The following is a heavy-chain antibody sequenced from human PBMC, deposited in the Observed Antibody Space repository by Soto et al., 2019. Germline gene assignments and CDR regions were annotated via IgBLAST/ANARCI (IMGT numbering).Heavy chain of an antibody. Sequence: QVQLVQSGAEVKNPGASVKLSCKASGYIFTNYYIHWVRQAPGQGLEWMAIINPNGGSTNYAQEXXXXXXXXXXXXXXXXXXXLSSLRSEDTAIYYCARDLTSGDYWGQGTLVTVSS. J-gene: IGHJ4*02. CDR3: ARDLTSGDY. CDR2: INPNGGST. V-gene: IGHV1-46*01. D-gene: IGHD3-22*01. CDR1: GYIFTNYY.